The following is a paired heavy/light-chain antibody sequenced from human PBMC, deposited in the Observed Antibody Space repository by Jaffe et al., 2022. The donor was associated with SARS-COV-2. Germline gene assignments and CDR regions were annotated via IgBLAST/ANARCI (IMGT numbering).Heavy chain of an antibody. J-gene: IGHJ6*04. CDR3: ASPVLFPLQRDV. V-gene: IGHV3-48*01. CDR1: GFTFSSYG. Sequence: EVQLVESGGGLVQPGGSLRLSCAASGFTFSSYGMNWVRQAPGKGLEWVSYISSTSDTIYYADSVKGRFTISRDNAKKSLYLQMSSLRAEDTAVYYCASPVLFPLQRDVWGKGTTVTVSS. CDR2: ISSTSDTI.
Light chain of an antibody. V-gene: IGLV2-14*01. CDR2: DVS. CDR3: SSKRDSSSLV. J-gene: IGLJ1*01. CDR1: SSDIGGYNY. Sequence: QSALTQPASVSGSPGQSITISCTGTSSDIGGYNYVSWYQQHPGKAPKLIIFDVSNRPSGVSNRFSGSKSGSTASLTISGLQAEDEADYYCSSKRDSSSLVFGTGTKVTVL.